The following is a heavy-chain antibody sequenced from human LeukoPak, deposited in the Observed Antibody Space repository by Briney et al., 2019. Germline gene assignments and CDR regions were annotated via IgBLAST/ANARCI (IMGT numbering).Heavy chain of an antibody. J-gene: IGHJ4*02. D-gene: IGHD6-19*01. V-gene: IGHV3-23*01. CDR2: IFYSGGST. CDR1: GCTFSSYA. Sequence: GGSLTLSCAASGCTFSSYALYWIRQAPGKGLEWVWGIFYSGGSTHYADSVKGRFTISRDNSKNTVYLQMNSLRAEDTAVYYCAKTTTGYSSGRFPGWPVDYWGQGTLVTVSS. CDR3: AKTTTGYSSGRFPGWPVDY.